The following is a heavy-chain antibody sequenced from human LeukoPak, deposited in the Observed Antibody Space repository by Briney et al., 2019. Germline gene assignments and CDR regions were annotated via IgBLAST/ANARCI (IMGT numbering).Heavy chain of an antibody. CDR2: ISSSGSTI. D-gene: IGHD5-12*01. CDR3: ARAKGYSGYDCGY. Sequence: GGSLRLSCAASGFTFSSYSMHWIRQAPGKGLEWVSYISSSGSTIYYADSVKGRFTISRDNAKNSLYLQMNSLRAEDTAVYYCARAKGYSGYDCGYWGQGTLVTVSS. CDR1: GFTFSSYS. J-gene: IGHJ4*02. V-gene: IGHV3-48*04.